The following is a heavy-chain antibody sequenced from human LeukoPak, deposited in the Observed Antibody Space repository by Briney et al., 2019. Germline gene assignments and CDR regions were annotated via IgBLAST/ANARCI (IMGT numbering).Heavy chain of an antibody. CDR1: GFTFSSYA. CDR3: AKLSGRYDFWSGYSDY. D-gene: IGHD3-3*01. V-gene: IGHV3-23*01. Sequence: GGSLRLSCAASGFTFSSYAMSWVRQAPGKGLEWVSAISGSGGSTYYADSVKGRFTISRDNSKNTLYLQMDSLRAEDTAVYYCAKLSGRYDFWSGYSDYWGQGTLVTVSS. J-gene: IGHJ4*02. CDR2: ISGSGGST.